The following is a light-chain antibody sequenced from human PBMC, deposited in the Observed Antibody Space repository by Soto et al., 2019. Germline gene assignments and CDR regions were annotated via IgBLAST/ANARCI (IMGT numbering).Light chain of an antibody. Sequence: QSALTQPPSVSGSPGQSITISCAGTSSNVGGHNYVSWYQQHPGKAPKLIIYDVNNRPSGVSNLFSGSKSGNTASLTISGLQAEDEADYFCYSHRSSITLCVFGTGTKLTVL. J-gene: IGLJ1*01. CDR2: DVN. CDR3: YSHRSSITLCV. V-gene: IGLV2-14*03. CDR1: SSNVGGHNY.